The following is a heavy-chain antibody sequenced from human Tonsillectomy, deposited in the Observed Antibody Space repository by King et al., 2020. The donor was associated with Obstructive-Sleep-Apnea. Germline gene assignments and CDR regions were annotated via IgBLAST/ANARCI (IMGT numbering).Heavy chain of an antibody. CDR1: GYTFTDYY. V-gene: IGHV1-2*02. D-gene: IGHD4-23*01. CDR3: ARDDGGNNQLALDV. Sequence: VQLVQSGADVKKPGASVKVSCKASGYTFTDYYIYWVRQAPGQGLEWMGWINPDSGATHYAQNFHDRVTLIRDTSITTAYMELTSLRSDDTAVYFCARDDGGNNQLALDVWGQGTTVIVSS. CDR2: INPDSGAT. J-gene: IGHJ6*02.